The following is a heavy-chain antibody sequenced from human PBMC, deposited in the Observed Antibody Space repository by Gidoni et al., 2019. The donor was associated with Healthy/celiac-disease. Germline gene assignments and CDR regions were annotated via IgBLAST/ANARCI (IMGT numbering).Heavy chain of an antibody. D-gene: IGHD3-3*01. V-gene: IGHV1-2*02. Sequence: QVQLVQSGAEVKKPGASVKVSCKASGYTFTGYYMHWVRQAPGQGLEWMGWINPNSGGTNYAQKFQGRVTMTRDTSISTAYMELSRLRSDDTAVYYCARDFEAKPIFGVVIPRYYFGYWGQGTLVTVSS. CDR1: GYTFTGYY. CDR2: INPNSGGT. CDR3: ARDFEAKPIFGVVIPRYYFGY. J-gene: IGHJ4*02.